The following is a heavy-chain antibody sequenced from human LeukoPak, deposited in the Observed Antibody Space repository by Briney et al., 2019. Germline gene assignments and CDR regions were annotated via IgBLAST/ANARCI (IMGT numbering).Heavy chain of an antibody. CDR2: ISWDGGST. D-gene: IGHD3-22*01. J-gene: IGHJ4*02. CDR1: GFTFDDYA. V-gene: IGHV3-43D*03. Sequence: GSLRLSCAASGFTFDDYAMHWVRQAPGKGLEWVSLISWDGGSTYYADSVKGRFTISRDNSKNSLYLQMNSLRAEDTALYYCARDKYYYDSSGSDYWGQGTLVTVSS. CDR3: ARDKYYYDSSGSDY.